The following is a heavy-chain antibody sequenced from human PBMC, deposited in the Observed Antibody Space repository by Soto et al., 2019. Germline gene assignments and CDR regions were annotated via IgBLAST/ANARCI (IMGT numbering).Heavy chain of an antibody. J-gene: IGHJ5*02. CDR3: ARVIPGAEAWFGP. CDR1: GYTFTNYG. V-gene: IGHV1-18*01. Sequence: ASVKVSFKASGYTFTNYGVTWVRQAPGQRLEWMGWISAYTDNPNYAQKFQGRVTMTIDTSTTTAYMDLRSLTSDDTAVYYCARVIPGAEAWFGPWGQGTLVTV. D-gene: IGHD2-2*01. CDR2: ISAYTDNP.